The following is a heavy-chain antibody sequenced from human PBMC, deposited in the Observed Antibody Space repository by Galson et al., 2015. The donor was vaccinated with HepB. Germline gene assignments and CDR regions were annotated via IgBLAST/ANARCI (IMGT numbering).Heavy chain of an antibody. CDR1: GITFSSYA. Sequence: SLRLSCAVSGITFSSYAMTWVRQAPGKGLEWVSGISGSGASTYYADSVKGRFTISRDNSKNTLYLQMNSLRAEDTAVYYCAKGRYSSGRYYFDYWGQGTLVTVSS. CDR3: AKGRYSSGRYYFDY. CDR2: ISGSGAST. J-gene: IGHJ4*02. V-gene: IGHV3-23*01. D-gene: IGHD6-19*01.